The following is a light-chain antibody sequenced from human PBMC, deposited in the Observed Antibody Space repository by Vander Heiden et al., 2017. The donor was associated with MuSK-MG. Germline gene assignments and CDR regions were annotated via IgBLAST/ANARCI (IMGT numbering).Light chain of an antibody. J-gene: IGKJ2*01. CDR2: GAS. V-gene: IGKV3-20*01. CDR1: QSVSSSY. CDR3: QQYGSSPYT. Sequence: IVLTQSPGILSFSPGERATLSCRASQSVSSSYLAWYQQKPGQAPRLLIYGASSRATGIPDRFSGSGSGTDFTLTISRLEPEDFAVYYCQQYGSSPYTFGQGTKLEIK.